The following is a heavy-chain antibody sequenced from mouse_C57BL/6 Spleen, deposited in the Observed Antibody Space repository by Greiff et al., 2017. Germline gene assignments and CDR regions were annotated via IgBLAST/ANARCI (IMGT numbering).Heavy chain of an antibody. CDR3: ARGPYGYAMDY. D-gene: IGHD1-1*01. V-gene: IGHV3-6*01. CDR1: GYSITSGYY. CDR2: ISYDGSN. J-gene: IGHJ4*01. Sequence: EVKLLESGPGLVKPSQSLSLTCSVTGYSITSGYYWNWIRQFPGNKLEWMGYISYDGSNNYNPSLKNRISITRDTSKNQFFLKLNSVTTEDTATYYCARGPYGYAMDYWGQGTSVTVSS.